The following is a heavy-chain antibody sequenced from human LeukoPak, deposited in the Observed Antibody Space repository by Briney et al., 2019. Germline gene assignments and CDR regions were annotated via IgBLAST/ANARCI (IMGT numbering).Heavy chain of an antibody. V-gene: IGHV3-21*04. D-gene: IGHD6-13*01. CDR2: ITSSSSYT. Sequence: GGSLRLSCAASGFTFSTYNMNWVRQAPGKGLEWVSSITSSSSYTFYADSVKGRFTISRDNSKNTLYLQMNSLRAEDTAVYYCAKRKQAAAGTYYFDYWGQGTLVTVSS. CDR3: AKRKQAAAGTYYFDY. CDR1: GFTFSTYN. J-gene: IGHJ4*02.